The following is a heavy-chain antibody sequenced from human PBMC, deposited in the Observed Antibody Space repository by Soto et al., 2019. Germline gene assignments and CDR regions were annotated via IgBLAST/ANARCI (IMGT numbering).Heavy chain of an antibody. CDR3: ARGSSGWYQIDAFDI. J-gene: IGHJ3*02. D-gene: IGHD6-19*01. V-gene: IGHV1-18*01. CDR1: GYTFTSYG. CDR2: ISAYNDNT. Sequence: GASVKVSCKASGYTFTSYGISWVRQAPGQGLEWMGWISAYNDNTNYAQKLQGRVTMTTDTYTSTAYMELRSLRSDDTVVYYCARGSSGWYQIDAFDIWGQGTMVTVSS.